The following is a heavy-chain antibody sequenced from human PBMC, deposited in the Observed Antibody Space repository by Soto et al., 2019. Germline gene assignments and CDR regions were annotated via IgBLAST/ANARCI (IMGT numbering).Heavy chain of an antibody. V-gene: IGHV4-30-4*01. Sequence: QVQLQESGPGLVKPSQTLSLTCTVSGGSISSGDYYWSWIRQPPGKGLEWIGYIYNSGSTYYNSSLKRRVNITLDTSKNQFSLKLTSVTAAYTAVYYCARDNGVGPWGQGTLVTVSS. D-gene: IGHD2-8*01. J-gene: IGHJ5*02. CDR1: GGSISSGDYY. CDR2: IYNSGST. CDR3: ARDNGVGP.